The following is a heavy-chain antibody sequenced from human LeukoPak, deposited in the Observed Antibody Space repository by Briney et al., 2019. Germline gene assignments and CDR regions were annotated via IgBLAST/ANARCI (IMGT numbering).Heavy chain of an antibody. D-gene: IGHD3-10*01. CDR2: ISSSSSTV. J-gene: IGHJ4*02. CDR3: ARAQTYYGSGSYLY. CDR1: GFSFRGFA. V-gene: IGHV3-48*02. Sequence: PGGSLRLSCAASGFSFRGFAMYWVRQAPGKGLEWVSYISSSSSTVYYADSLKGRFTISRDNGKNSLYLQMNSLRDEDTAVYYCARAQTYYGSGSYLYWGQGTLVTVSS.